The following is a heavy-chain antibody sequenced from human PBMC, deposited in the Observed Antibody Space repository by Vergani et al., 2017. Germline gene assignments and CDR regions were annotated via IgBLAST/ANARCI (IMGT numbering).Heavy chain of an antibody. D-gene: IGHD7-27*01. CDR2: ISSSSSTI. V-gene: IGHV3-48*01. Sequence: EVQLVESGGGFVQPGGSLRLSCAVSGFTFSSYSMNWVRQAPGKGLEWVSYISSSSSTIYYAESVKGRFTISRDNAKNSLYLQMNSLRAEDTAVYYCERTLGIVVPDYWGQRTLVTVSS. J-gene: IGHJ4*02. CDR1: GFTFSSYS. CDR3: ERTLGIVVPDY.